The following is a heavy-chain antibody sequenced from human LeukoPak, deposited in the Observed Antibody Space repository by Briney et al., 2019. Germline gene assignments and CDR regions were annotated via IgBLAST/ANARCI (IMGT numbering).Heavy chain of an antibody. Sequence: GGSLRLSCAASGFTFSSYGMHWVRQAPGKGLEWVAVIWYDGSNKYYADSVKGRFTISRDNSKNTLYLQMNSLRAEDTAVYYCARDRTTAYYFDYWGQGTLVTVSS. CDR1: GFTFSSYG. CDR2: IWYDGSNK. V-gene: IGHV3-33*01. CDR3: ARDRTTAYYFDY. J-gene: IGHJ4*02. D-gene: IGHD4-17*01.